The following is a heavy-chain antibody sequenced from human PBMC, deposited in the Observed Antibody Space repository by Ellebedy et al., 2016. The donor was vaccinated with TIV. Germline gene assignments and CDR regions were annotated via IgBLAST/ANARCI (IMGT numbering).Heavy chain of an antibody. V-gene: IGHV3-33*08. CDR1: GFTFSDYY. D-gene: IGHD1-14*01. J-gene: IGHJ4*02. Sequence: GGSLRLXCAASGFTFSDYYMSWIRQAPGKGLEWVAVIWYDGSNKYYADSVKGRFTISRDNSKNTLYLQMNSLKTEDTAVYYCTTRKFRDRTDYWGQGTLVTVSS. CDR2: IWYDGSNK. CDR3: TTRKFRDRTDY.